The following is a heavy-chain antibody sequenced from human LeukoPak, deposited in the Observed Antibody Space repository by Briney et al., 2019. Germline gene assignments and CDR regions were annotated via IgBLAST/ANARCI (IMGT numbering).Heavy chain of an antibody. CDR1: GFTFNSYA. CDR3: AKIVDGDDFWSGYSNPPYY. CDR2: ISGSGANT. D-gene: IGHD3-3*01. J-gene: IGHJ4*02. V-gene: IGHV3-23*01. Sequence: GGSLRLTCAASGFTFNSYAMCWVRQAPGKGLEWVSAISGSGANTYYADSVKGRFTISRDNSKNTLYLQMNSLRAEDTAVYYCAKIVDGDDFWSGYSNPPYYWGQGTLVTVSS.